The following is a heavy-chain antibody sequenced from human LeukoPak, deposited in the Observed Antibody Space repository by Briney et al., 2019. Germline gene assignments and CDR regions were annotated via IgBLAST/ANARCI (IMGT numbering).Heavy chain of an antibody. V-gene: IGHV3-33*01. CDR2: IWYDESNK. CDR1: GFTFRSFG. J-gene: IGHJ6*02. CDR3: ARFRDGVFSGGDYYNGMDV. Sequence: GGSLRLSYAASGFTFRSFGMHWVRQGPDKGLEWWALIWYDESNKHYADSVKGRYNVSRDNSRNTLYLHMNSLRVEDTAVYYCARFRDGVFSGGDYYNGMDVGGQGTTVTVSS. D-gene: IGHD3-16*01.